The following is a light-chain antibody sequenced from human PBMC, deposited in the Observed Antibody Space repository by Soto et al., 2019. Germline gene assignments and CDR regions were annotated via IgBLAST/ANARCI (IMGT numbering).Light chain of an antibody. J-gene: IGKJ4*01. Sequence: DIHFTQSPSFLSASVGDRVTITCRPSQAVPNNMAWYQQKPGKPPKLLIYEESTLQSGVLSRFSGRKSGTQFTLTIDSLQPEDFATYYCQQVKTSTRTFGGGTKVDIK. CDR2: EES. CDR1: QAVPNN. CDR3: QQVKTSTRT. V-gene: IGKV1-9*01.